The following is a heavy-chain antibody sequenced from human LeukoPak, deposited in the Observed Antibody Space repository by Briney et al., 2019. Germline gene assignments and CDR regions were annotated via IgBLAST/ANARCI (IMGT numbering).Heavy chain of an antibody. CDR2: INPSGAST. CDR1: GFTFTIYY. Sequence: GASVKVSCKASGFTFTIYYMHWVRQAPGQGLEWMGIINPSGASTTYAQRFQGRVTMTRDTSTSTVYMELSSLRSEDTAVYYCARDSRADYYDSSGYYSFDYWGQGTLVTVSS. V-gene: IGHV1-46*01. D-gene: IGHD3-22*01. J-gene: IGHJ4*02. CDR3: ARDSRADYYDSSGYYSFDY.